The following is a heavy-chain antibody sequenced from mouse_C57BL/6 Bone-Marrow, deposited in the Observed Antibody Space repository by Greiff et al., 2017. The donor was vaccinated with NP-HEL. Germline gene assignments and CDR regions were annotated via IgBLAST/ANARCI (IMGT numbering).Heavy chain of an antibody. CDR2: INPNNGGT. V-gene: IGHV1-26*01. CDR1: GYTFTDYY. CDR3: ATRITTVKGDY. J-gene: IGHJ4*01. D-gene: IGHD1-1*01. Sequence: EVQLQQSGPELVKPGASVKISCKASGYTFTDYYMNWVKQSHGKSLEWIGDINPNNGGTSYNQKFKGKATLTVDKSCSTAYMELRSLTSEYSAVYYCATRITTVKGDYWGQGTSVTVSS.